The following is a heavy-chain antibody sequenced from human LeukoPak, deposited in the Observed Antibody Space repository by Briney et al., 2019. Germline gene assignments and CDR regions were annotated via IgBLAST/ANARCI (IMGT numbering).Heavy chain of an antibody. J-gene: IGHJ2*01. CDR3: ARGRYSYGYSPNWYFDL. Sequence: SETLSPTCTVSGGSISSSSYYWGWIRQPPGKGLEWIGSIYYSGGTYYNPSLKSRVTISVDTSKNQFSLKLSSVTAADTAVYYCARGRYSYGYSPNWYFDLWGRGTLVTVSS. CDR2: IYYSGGT. V-gene: IGHV4-39*07. CDR1: GGSISSSSYY. D-gene: IGHD5-18*01.